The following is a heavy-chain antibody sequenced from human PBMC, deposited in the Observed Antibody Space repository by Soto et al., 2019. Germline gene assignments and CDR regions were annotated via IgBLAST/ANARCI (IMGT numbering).Heavy chain of an antibody. Sequence: QEQLVESGGGVVQPGRSLRLSCVASGFTFSSFAMHWVRQAPGKGLEWVAVMSYDGRNKNYADSVKGRVTISRDNSKNTLDLQMNTPRDEDSAVYDCAKVKGIAAGWGTVVWGQGTAVTVSS. CDR3: AKVKGIAAGWGTVV. J-gene: IGHJ6*02. CDR2: MSYDGRNK. CDR1: GFTFSSFA. D-gene: IGHD6-13*01. V-gene: IGHV3-30*04.